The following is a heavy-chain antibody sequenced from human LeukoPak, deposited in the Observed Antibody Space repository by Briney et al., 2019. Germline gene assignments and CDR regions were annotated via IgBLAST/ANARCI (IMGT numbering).Heavy chain of an antibody. J-gene: IGHJ4*02. CDR2: IWYDGSNK. Sequence: GRSLRLSCVASGFTFKSYGMHWVRQAPGKGLEWVAIIWYDGSNKYYADFVKGRFTTSRDNSKNTLYLQMNSLRADDTAVYYCARVSGYSGTWYVDYWGQGTLVTVSS. V-gene: IGHV3-33*01. CDR3: ARVSGYSGTWYVDY. D-gene: IGHD6-13*01. CDR1: GFTFKSYG.